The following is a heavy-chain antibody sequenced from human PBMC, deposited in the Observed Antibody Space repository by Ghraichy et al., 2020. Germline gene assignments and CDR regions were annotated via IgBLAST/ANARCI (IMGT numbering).Heavy chain of an antibody. CDR3: ARGGYNYGSNPIDY. CDR2: IRHDGSYK. D-gene: IGHD5-18*01. J-gene: IGHJ4*02. V-gene: IGHV3-7*04. CDR1: GFIFSSYY. Sequence: GGSLRLSCAASGFIFSSYYMRWVRQVPGKGLEWVSNIRHDGSYKYYVDSVKGRFTISRDNAKNSLYLQMNSLRPDDTAVYYCARGGYNYGSNPIDYWGQGTLVIVSS.